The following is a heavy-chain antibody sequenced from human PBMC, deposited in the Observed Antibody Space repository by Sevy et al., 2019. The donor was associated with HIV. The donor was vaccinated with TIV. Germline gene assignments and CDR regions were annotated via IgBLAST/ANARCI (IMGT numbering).Heavy chain of an antibody. CDR3: IRGSLLGYTAMVPDY. D-gene: IGHD5-18*01. V-gene: IGHV3-49*04. CDR1: GFTLGDYA. Sequence: GGSLRLSCTTSGFTLGDYAMNWVRQAPGQGLEWVGFMRSKPFAGTTEYAASVKGGFTISTDDSEASAHLQMHSLRTEDTGVYLCIRGSLLGYTAMVPDYWGQGTLVTVSS. CDR2: MRSKPFAGTT. J-gene: IGHJ4*02.